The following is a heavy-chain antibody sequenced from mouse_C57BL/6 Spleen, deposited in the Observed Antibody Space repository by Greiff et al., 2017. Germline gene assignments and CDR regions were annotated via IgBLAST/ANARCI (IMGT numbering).Heavy chain of an antibody. CDR2: INPGSGGT. CDR3: ARSSDYDPDWFAY. J-gene: IGHJ3*01. Sequence: QVQLKESGAELVRPGTSVKVSCKASGYAFTNYLIEWVKQRPGQGLEWIGVINPGSGGTNYNEKFKGKATLTADKSSSTAYMQLSSLTSEDSAVYFCARSSDYDPDWFAYWGQGTLVTVSA. D-gene: IGHD2-4*01. V-gene: IGHV1-54*01. CDR1: GYAFTNYL.